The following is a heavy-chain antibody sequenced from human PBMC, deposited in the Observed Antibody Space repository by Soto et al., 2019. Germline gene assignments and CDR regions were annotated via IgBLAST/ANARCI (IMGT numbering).Heavy chain of an antibody. D-gene: IGHD3-3*02. V-gene: IGHV3-23*01. J-gene: IGHJ3*01. CDR1: GFTFSNYA. CDR3: AKDSISYNGIYDAFDV. Sequence: GGSLRLSCEVSGFTFSNYAMAWVRQTPGEGPEWVSTIGGGDDIFYAESVQGRFIISRDDSRSTMYLQMDNLRVEDTAIYFCAKDSISYNGIYDAFDVWGQGTVVTVSS. CDR2: IGGGDDI.